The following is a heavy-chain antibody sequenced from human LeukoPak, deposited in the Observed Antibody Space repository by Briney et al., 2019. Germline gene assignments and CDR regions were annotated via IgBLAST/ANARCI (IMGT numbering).Heavy chain of an antibody. V-gene: IGHV3-23*01. J-gene: IGHJ4*02. CDR3: AKDLSSGTGRGFDY. CDR2: IRGSGEPT. Sequence: PGGSLRLSRVASGFPFSAYAMSWVRQAPGKGLEWVSGIRGSGEPTYYAESVKGRFTIQRDNSKNIVYLQMNSLRAEDTALYYCAKDLSSGTGRGFDYWGQGTLVTVSS. CDR1: GFPFSAYA. D-gene: IGHD3/OR15-3a*01.